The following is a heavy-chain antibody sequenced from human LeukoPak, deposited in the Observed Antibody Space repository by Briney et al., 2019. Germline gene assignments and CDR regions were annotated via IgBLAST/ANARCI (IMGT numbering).Heavy chain of an antibody. J-gene: IGHJ2*01. D-gene: IGHD4-17*01. CDR2: ISSSGSTI. CDR3: ASEGRRATVTTPAGGYFDL. CDR1: GFTFSSYE. V-gene: IGHV3-48*03. Sequence: GGSLRLSCAASGFTFSSYEMNWVRQAPGRGLEWGSYISSSGSTIYYADSVKGRFTISRDNAKNSLYLQMNSLRAEDTAVYYCASEGRRATVTTPAGGYFDLWGRGTLVTVSS.